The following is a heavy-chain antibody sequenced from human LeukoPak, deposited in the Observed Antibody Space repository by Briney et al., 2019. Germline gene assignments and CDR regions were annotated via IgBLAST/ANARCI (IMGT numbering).Heavy chain of an antibody. CDR3: ARRGGYNFRNYYYYYMDV. Sequence: PGGSLRLSCAASGFTFSNAWMSWVRQAPGKGLEWIGYIYTSGSTNYNPSLRSRVTISVDTSKNQFSLKLSSVTAADTAVYYCARRGGYNFRNYYYYYMDVWGKGTTVTVSS. D-gene: IGHD5-24*01. CDR1: GFTFSNAW. J-gene: IGHJ6*03. CDR2: IYTSGST. V-gene: IGHV4-4*09.